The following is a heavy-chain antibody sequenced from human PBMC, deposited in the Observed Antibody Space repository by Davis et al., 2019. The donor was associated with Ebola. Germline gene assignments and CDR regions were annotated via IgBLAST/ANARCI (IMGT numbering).Heavy chain of an antibody. Sequence: PGGSLGLSCAASGFTFSNYAMSWVRQAPGGGLEWVAGISATGVDKKCADSVRGRFSISRDDSKNTLYLQMNSLRAEDTALYYCARDRGSGRRPYYAMDVWGRGTTVTVSS. CDR1: GFTFSNYA. CDR2: ISATGVDK. D-gene: IGHD3-10*01. CDR3: ARDRGSGRRPYYAMDV. V-gene: IGHV3-23*01. J-gene: IGHJ6*02.